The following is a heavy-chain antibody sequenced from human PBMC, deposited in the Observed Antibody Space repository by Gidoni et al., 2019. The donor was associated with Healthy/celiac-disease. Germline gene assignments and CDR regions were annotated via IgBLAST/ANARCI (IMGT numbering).Heavy chain of an antibody. CDR3: ARHSKLRCLEWGSYYYYYMDV. Sequence: QLPLQESGPGLVKPSEPLSLTCTVSGGSISSSSSYWGWIRQPPGKGREWIGSIYYSGSTYYNPSLKSRVTIAGDTSKNKFSRKLSSVTAADTAVYYCARHSKLRCLEWGSYYYYYMDVWGKGTTVTVSS. D-gene: IGHD3-3*01. CDR2: IYYSGST. V-gene: IGHV4-39*01. J-gene: IGHJ6*03. CDR1: GGSISSSSSY.